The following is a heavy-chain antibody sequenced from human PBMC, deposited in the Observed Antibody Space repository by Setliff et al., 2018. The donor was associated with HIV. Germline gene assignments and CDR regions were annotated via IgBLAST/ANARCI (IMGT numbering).Heavy chain of an antibody. Sequence: SETLSLTCAVSGYSISSGYYWGWIRQPPGKGLEWIGSIYHSGSTYYNPSLKSRVTISVDTSKNQFSLKLSSVTAADTAVYYCASLISFYYLDYWGQGTLVTVSS. CDR2: IYHSGST. CDR3: ASLISFYYLDY. V-gene: IGHV4-38-2*01. CDR1: GYSISSGYY. J-gene: IGHJ4*02. D-gene: IGHD3-3*01.